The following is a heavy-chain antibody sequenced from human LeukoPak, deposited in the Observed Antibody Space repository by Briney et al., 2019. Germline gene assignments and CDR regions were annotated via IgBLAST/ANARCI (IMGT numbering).Heavy chain of an antibody. CDR1: GFTFSNAW. J-gene: IGHJ3*02. Sequence: GGSLRLSCAASGFTFSNAWMSWVRQAPGKGLEWVGRIKSKTDGGTTDYAAPVKGRFTISRDDSKNTLYLQMNSLKTEDTAVYYCARAGASAQWLVPVDAFDIWGQGTMVTVSS. CDR3: ARAGASAQWLVPVDAFDI. V-gene: IGHV3-15*01. CDR2: IKSKTDGGTT. D-gene: IGHD6-19*01.